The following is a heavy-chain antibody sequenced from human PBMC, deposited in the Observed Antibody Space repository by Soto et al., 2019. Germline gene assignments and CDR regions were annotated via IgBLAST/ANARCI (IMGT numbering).Heavy chain of an antibody. CDR1: GYSFTSYW. CDR2: IDPSDSYT. Sequence: GESLKISCKVSGYSFTSYWISWVRQRPGKVLEWMGRIDPSDSYTNYSPSFQGHVTISADKSISTAYLQWSSLKASDTAMYYCARHPRLGHSCYDYWAQATLVSVS. V-gene: IGHV5-10-1*01. CDR3: ARHPRLGHSCYDY. J-gene: IGHJ4*02. D-gene: IGHD2-2*01.